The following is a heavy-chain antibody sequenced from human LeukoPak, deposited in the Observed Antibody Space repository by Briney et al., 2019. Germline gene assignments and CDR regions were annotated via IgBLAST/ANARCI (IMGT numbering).Heavy chain of an antibody. CDR3: ASGSIVGVLWG. CDR2: IYHSGST. V-gene: IGHV4-38-2*02. J-gene: IGHJ4*02. CDR1: GYSISSGYY. D-gene: IGHD1-26*01. Sequence: SETLSLTCTVSGYSISSGYYWGWIRQPPGKGLEWIGSIYHSGSTYYNPSLKSRVTISVDTSKNQFSLKLNSVTAADTAVYYCASGSIVGVLWGWGQGTLVTVSS.